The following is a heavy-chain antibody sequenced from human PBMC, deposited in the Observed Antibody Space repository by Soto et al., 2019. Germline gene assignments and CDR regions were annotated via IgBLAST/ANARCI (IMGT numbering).Heavy chain of an antibody. CDR3: ARGPYSSSWYVPTGYYYYGMDV. CDR2: ISAYNGNT. J-gene: IGHJ6*02. CDR1: GYTFTSYG. Sequence: ASVKVSCKASGYTFTSYGISWVRQAPGQGLEWMVWISAYNGNTNYAQKLQGRVTMTTDTSTSTAYMELRSLRSDDTAVYYCARGPYSSSWYVPTGYYYYGMDVWGQGTTVTAP. V-gene: IGHV1-18*01. D-gene: IGHD6-13*01.